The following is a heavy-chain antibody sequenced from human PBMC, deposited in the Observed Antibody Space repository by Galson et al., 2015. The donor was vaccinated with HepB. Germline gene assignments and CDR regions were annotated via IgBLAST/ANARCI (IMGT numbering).Heavy chain of an antibody. J-gene: IGHJ4*02. Sequence: SLRLSCAASGFTFSGPAIHWVRQASGKGPEWVGRIRSKANNYATSYVPSLKGRFTIFRDDSKNMAYLHMRSLKTEDTAVYYCTRLGDVSWYRRKWSLGNLLTV. V-gene: IGHV3-73*01. CDR2: IRSKANNYAT. D-gene: IGHD1-26*01. CDR3: TRLGDVSWYRRK. CDR1: GFTFSGPA.